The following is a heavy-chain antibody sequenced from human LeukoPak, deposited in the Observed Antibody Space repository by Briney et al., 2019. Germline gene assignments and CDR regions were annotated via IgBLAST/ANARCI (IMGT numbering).Heavy chain of an antibody. D-gene: IGHD5-12*01. CDR2: ITSSGSAR. J-gene: IGHJ4*02. V-gene: IGHV3-48*02. CDR1: GFSFSGYR. Sequence: GGSLRLSCAASGFSFSGYRMNWVRQPRGKGLDGVSYITSSGSARYYADSVKGRFTISRDNAKNSLHLQMNSLRDEDTAVYYCARAYSGYVLFDYWGQGTLVTVSS. CDR3: ARAYSGYVLFDY.